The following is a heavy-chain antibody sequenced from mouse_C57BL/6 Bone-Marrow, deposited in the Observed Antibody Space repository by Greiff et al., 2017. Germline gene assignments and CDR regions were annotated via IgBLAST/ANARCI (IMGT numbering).Heavy chain of an antibody. J-gene: IGHJ1*03. V-gene: IGHV1-69*01. Sequence: QVQLQQPGAELVMPGASVKLSCKASGYTFTSYWMHWVKQRPGQGLEWIGEIDPSDSYTNYNQKFKGKSTLTVDKSSSTAYMQLSSLTSEDSAVYYCARNGSYWYFDVWGTGTTVTVSS. CDR2: IDPSDSYT. CDR1: GYTFTSYW. CDR3: ARNGSYWYFDV.